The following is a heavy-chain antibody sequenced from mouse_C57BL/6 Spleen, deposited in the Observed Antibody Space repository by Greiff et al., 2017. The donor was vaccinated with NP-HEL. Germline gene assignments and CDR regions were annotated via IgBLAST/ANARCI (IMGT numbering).Heavy chain of an antibody. V-gene: IGHV2-6*01. Sequence: VQLQESGPGLVAPSQSLSITCTVSGFSLTSYGVDWVRQSPGKGLEWLGVIWGVGSTNYNSALKSRLSISKDNSKNQVFLKMNSLQTDDTAMYCCASDMDGYPLAYWGQGTLVTVSA. CDR3: ASDMDGYPLAY. CDR2: IWGVGST. CDR1: GFSLTSYG. D-gene: IGHD2-2*01. J-gene: IGHJ3*01.